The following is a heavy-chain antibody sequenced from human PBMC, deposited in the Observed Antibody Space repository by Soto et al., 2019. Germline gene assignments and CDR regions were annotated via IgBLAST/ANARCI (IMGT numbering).Heavy chain of an antibody. D-gene: IGHD2-15*01. CDR1: GGSISSGGYY. J-gene: IGHJ5*02. CDR3: ARHGLHCSGASRYPGRVGP. V-gene: IGHV4-31*03. CDR2: IYYSGST. Sequence: SETLSLTCTVSGGSISSGGYYWSWIRQHPGKGLEWIGYIYYSGSTYYNPSLKSRVTISVDTSKNQFSLKLSSVTAADTAGYYCARHGLHCSGASRYPGRVGPCGHGTLVTVSS.